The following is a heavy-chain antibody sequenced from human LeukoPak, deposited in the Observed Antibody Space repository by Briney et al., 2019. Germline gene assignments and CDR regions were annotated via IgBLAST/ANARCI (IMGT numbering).Heavy chain of an antibody. CDR1: GGSMSSHY. Sequence: SETLSLTCSVSGGSMSSHYWSWIRQPPGKGLEWIGYMYYGGSTNYNPSLKSRVTISLDTSKNQFTLKLSSVTAADTAVYYCARDTGTRGFDYWGQGTLVTVSS. D-gene: IGHD2-8*01. CDR2: MYYGGST. J-gene: IGHJ4*02. V-gene: IGHV4-59*11. CDR3: ARDTGTRGFDY.